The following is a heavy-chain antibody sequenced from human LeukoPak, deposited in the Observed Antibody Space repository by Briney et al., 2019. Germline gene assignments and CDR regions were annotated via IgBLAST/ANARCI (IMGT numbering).Heavy chain of an antibody. CDR1: GGSISSYY. CDR3: ARLSYSDLYSSGWHFDY. D-gene: IGHD6-19*01. Sequence: SGTLSLTCTVSGGSISSYYWSWIRQPPGKGLEWIGYIYYSGSTNYNPSLKSRVTISVDTSKNQFSLKLSSVTAADTAVYYCARLSYSDLYSSGWHFDYWGQGTLVTVSS. J-gene: IGHJ4*02. CDR2: IYYSGST. V-gene: IGHV4-59*08.